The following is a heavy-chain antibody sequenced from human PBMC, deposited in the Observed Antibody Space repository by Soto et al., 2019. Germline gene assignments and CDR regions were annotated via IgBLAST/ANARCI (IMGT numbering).Heavy chain of an antibody. CDR1: GFTFSSYS. D-gene: IGHD6-19*01. J-gene: IGHJ3*02. Sequence: GSLSLSCAASGFTFSSYSMNWVRQAPGKGLEWVSSISSSSSYIYYADSVKGRFTISRDNAKNSLYLQMNSLRAEDTAVYYCASRPAVAGIHTDRDAFDIWGQGTMVTVSS. CDR2: ISSSSSYI. V-gene: IGHV3-21*01. CDR3: ASRPAVAGIHTDRDAFDI.